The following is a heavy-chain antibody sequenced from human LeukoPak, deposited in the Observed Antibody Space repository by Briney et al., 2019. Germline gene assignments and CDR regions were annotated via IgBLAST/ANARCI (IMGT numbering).Heavy chain of an antibody. CDR1: GYSISGGYY. V-gene: IGHV4-38-2*02. J-gene: IGHJ3*02. CDR3: ARDYDFWSGYHAFDM. D-gene: IGHD3-3*01. Sequence: SETLSLTCTVSGYSISGGYYWGWIRQPPGKGVEWIGNIYHSGSTNFNPSLKSRVNILVHTSKNQFSLRLSSVTAADTAVYYCARDYDFWSGYHAFDMWGQGTLVTVSS. CDR2: IYHSGST.